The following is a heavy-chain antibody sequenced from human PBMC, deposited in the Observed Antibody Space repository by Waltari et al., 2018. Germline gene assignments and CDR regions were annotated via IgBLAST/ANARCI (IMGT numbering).Heavy chain of an antibody. Sequence: QVQLQESGPGLVKPSETLSLTCTVSGGSISSYYWSWIRQPPGKGLEWIGYIYYSGSTNYNPSLKSRVTISVDTSKNQFSLKLSSVTAADTAVYYCARDGARNRQPNWYFDLWGRGTLVTVSS. CDR3: ARDGARNRQPNWYFDL. V-gene: IGHV4-59*01. CDR1: GGSISSYY. D-gene: IGHD1-26*01. CDR2: IYYSGST. J-gene: IGHJ2*01.